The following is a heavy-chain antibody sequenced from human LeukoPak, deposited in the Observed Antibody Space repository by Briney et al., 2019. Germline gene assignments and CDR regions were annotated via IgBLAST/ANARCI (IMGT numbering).Heavy chain of an antibody. D-gene: IGHD5-12*01. CDR1: GYTFTSYG. CDR2: INPNSGGT. CDR3: ARGYSGYDFWLYYYYYMDV. V-gene: IGHV1-2*02. Sequence: ASVKVSCKASGYTFTSYGISWVRQAPGQGLEWMGWINPNSGGTNYAQKFQGRVTMTRDTSISTAYMELSRLRSDDTAVYYFARGYSGYDFWLYYYYYMDVWGKGTTVTISS. J-gene: IGHJ6*03.